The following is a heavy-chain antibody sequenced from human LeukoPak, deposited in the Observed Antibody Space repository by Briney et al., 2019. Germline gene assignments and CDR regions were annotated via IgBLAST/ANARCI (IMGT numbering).Heavy chain of an antibody. Sequence: ASVKVSCKASGYTFTSYDINWVRQATGQGLEWMGWMNPNSGNTGYAQKFQGRVTMTRNTSISTAYMELSSLRSEDTAVYYCARGPHYDILAGYSRDYWGQGTLVTVSS. D-gene: IGHD3-9*01. J-gene: IGHJ4*02. V-gene: IGHV1-8*01. CDR2: MNPNSGNT. CDR3: ARGPHYDILAGYSRDY. CDR1: GYTFTSYD.